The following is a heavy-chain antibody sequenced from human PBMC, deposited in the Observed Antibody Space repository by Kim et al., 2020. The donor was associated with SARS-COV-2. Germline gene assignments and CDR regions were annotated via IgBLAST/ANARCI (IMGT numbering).Heavy chain of an antibody. CDR3: ARVHSVSVWYFDL. D-gene: IGHD2-8*01. Sequence: YNQSLSRRVTISVDTSKNQFSLKLSPVTAADTAVYYCARVHSVSVWYFDLWGRGTLVTVSS. J-gene: IGHJ2*01. V-gene: IGHV4-31*02.